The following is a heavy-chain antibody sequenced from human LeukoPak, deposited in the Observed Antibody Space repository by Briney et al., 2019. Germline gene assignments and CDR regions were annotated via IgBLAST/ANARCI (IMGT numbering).Heavy chain of an antibody. CDR3: ARVGYSYGRRNRYYFDY. CDR2: INHSGST. CDR1: GGSFSGYY. J-gene: IGHJ4*02. V-gene: IGHV4-34*01. Sequence: SETLSLTCAVYGGSFSGYYWSWIRQPPGKGLEWIGEINHSGSTNYNPSLKSRVTISVDTSKNQFSLKLSSVTAADTAVYYCARVGYSYGRRNRYYFDYWGQGTLVTVSS. D-gene: IGHD5-18*01.